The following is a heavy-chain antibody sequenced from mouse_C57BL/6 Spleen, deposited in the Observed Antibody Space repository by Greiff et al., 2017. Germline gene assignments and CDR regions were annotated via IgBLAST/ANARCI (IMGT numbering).Heavy chain of an antibody. Sequence: LVESGAELVRPGTSVKMSCKASGYTFTNYWIGWAKQRPGHGLEWIGDIYPGGGYTNYNEKFKGKATLTADKSSSTAYMQFSSLTSEDSAIYYCARWSYYGSSGGAMDYWGQGTSGTVSS. CDR2: IYPGGGYT. CDR3: ARWSYYGSSGGAMDY. J-gene: IGHJ4*01. D-gene: IGHD1-1*01. CDR1: GYTFTNYW. V-gene: IGHV1-63*01.